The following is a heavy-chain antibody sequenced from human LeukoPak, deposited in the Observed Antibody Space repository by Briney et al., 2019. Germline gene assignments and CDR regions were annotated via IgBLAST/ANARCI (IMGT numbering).Heavy chain of an antibody. J-gene: IGHJ6*03. CDR2: INPNSGGT. D-gene: IGHD3-16*02. CDR3: ARAAEGVIVIGYYYMDV. CDR1: GYTFTGYY. Sequence: ASVKVSCKASGYTFTGYYMHWVRQAPGQGLEWMGWINPNSGGTNYAQKFQGRVTMTRDTSISTAYMELSRLRSDDTAVYCCARAAEGVIVIGYYYMDVWGKGTTVTVSS. V-gene: IGHV1-2*02.